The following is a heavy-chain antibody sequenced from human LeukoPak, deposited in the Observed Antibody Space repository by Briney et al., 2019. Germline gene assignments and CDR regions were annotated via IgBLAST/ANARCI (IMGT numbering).Heavy chain of an antibody. J-gene: IGHJ3*01. D-gene: IGHD3-3*01. CDR2: INHSGST. CDR1: GGSFSGYY. Sequence: SETLSLTCAVYGGSFSGYYWSWIRQPPGKGLEWIGEINHSGSTNYNPSFKSRVTISVDTSKNQFSLKLSSVTAADTAVYYCARKMAGYYDFWSGWGQGTMVTVSS. CDR3: ARKMAGYYDFWSG. V-gene: IGHV4-34*01.